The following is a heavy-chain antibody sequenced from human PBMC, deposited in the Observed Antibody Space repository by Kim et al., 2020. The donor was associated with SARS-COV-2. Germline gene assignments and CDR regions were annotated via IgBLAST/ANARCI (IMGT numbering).Heavy chain of an antibody. V-gene: IGHV4-4*07. CDR2: XYTTGTT. D-gene: IGHD1-26*01. CDR1: GASITTFS. CDR3: VISMRKSGVTRYWFDP. Sequence: SETLSLTCTVSGASITTFSWAWIRQSAGKGPEWIGHXYTTGTTTYNPSLTSRLTVSRDTSKNQFSLKLTSVTAADTAIYYCVISMRKSGVTRYWFDPWGQGIQVTVSS. J-gene: IGHJ5*02.